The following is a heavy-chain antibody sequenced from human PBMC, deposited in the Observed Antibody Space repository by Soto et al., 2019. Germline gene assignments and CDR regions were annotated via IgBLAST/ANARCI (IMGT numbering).Heavy chain of an antibody. CDR3: ALGSSWYDYYYGMDV. D-gene: IGHD6-13*01. J-gene: IGHJ6*02. V-gene: IGHV1-18*04. CDR1: GYTFTGYY. Sequence: QVQLVQSGAEVKKPGASVKVSCKASGYTFTGYYMHWVRQAPGQGLEWMGWISAYNGNTNYAQKLQGRVTMTTDTSTSTAYMELRSLRSDDTAVYYCALGSSWYDYYYGMDVWGQGTTVTVSS. CDR2: ISAYNGNT.